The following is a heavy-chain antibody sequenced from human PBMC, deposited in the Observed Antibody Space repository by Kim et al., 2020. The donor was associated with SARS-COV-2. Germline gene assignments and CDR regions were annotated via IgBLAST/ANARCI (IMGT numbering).Heavy chain of an antibody. D-gene: IGHD2-15*01. CDR3: ARDGCSGGSCYSTWFAP. J-gene: IGHJ5*02. V-gene: IGHV1-2*02. CDR2: INPNSGGT. CDR1: GYTFTGYY. Sequence: ASVKVSCKASGYTFTGYYMHWVRQAPGQGLEWMGWINPNSGGTNYAQKFQGRVTMTRDTSISTAYMELSRLRSDDTAVYYCARDGCSGGSCYSTWFAPWGQGTLVTVSS.